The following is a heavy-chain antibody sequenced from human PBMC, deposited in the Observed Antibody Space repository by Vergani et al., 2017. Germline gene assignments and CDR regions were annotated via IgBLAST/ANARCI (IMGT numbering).Heavy chain of an antibody. J-gene: IGHJ3*02. CDR3: ARAVVIKGDAFDI. CDR2: ISSSSSYI. Sequence: EVQLVESGGGLVKPGGSLSLSCAASGFIFSSYSMNWVRQAPGKGLEWVSSISSSSSYIYYADSVKGRFTISRDNAKNSLYLQMNSLRAEDTAVYYCARAVVIKGDAFDIWGQGTMVTVSS. CDR1: GFIFSSYS. D-gene: IGHD3-22*01. V-gene: IGHV3-21*01.